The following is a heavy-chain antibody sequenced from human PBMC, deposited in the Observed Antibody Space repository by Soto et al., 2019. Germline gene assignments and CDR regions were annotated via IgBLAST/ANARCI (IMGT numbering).Heavy chain of an antibody. CDR3: AKARDQQWVRLPFDY. CDR1: GFFFSSYT. V-gene: IGHV3-23*01. D-gene: IGHD6-19*01. CDR2: FSATSENT. Sequence: EVQLLESGGGLVQPGGSLRLSCVGSGFFFSSYTMTWVRQAPGKGLEWVSSFSATSENTYYADSVRGRSTISRDNSKNTLFLKMNSLTAEDTAMYYCAKARDQQWVRLPFDYWGQGILVIVSS. J-gene: IGHJ4*02.